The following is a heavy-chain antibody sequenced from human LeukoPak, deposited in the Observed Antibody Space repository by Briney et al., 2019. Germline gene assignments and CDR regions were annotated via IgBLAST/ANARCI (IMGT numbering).Heavy chain of an antibody. CDR3: ARGYGSGSYYDRSYFDY. J-gene: IGHJ4*02. Sequence: GGSLRLSCAASGFTFSSYSMNWVRQAPGKGLEWVSYISSSSTIYYADSVKGRFTISRDNAKNSLYLQMNSLRDEDTAVYYCARGYGSGSYYDRSYFDYWGQGTLVTVSS. D-gene: IGHD3-10*01. V-gene: IGHV3-48*02. CDR2: ISSSSTI. CDR1: GFTFSSYS.